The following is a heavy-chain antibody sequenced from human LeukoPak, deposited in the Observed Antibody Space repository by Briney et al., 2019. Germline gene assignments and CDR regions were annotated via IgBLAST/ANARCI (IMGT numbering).Heavy chain of an antibody. J-gene: IGHJ4*02. D-gene: IGHD3-22*01. Sequence: GGSLRLSCAVSGFTLSNYWVHWVRQAPGKGLVWVSHIKGDGSDIEYADSVKGRFTISTDNAKNSLYLQINSLRAEDTAIYYCARRGYSDSSGYDYWGQGTLVTVSS. CDR2: IKGDGSDI. V-gene: IGHV3-74*01. CDR3: ARRGYSDSSGYDY. CDR1: GFTLSNYW.